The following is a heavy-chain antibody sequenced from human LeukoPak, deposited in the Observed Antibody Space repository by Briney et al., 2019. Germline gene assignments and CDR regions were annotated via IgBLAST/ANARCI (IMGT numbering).Heavy chain of an antibody. J-gene: IGHJ4*02. CDR2: IIPILGIA. Sequence: SVKVSCKASGGTFSSYTISWVRQAPGQGLEWMGRIIPILGIANYAQKFQGRVTIRSEDTAVYYCARDPPGTVTTGISVASVADYWGQGTLVIVSS. D-gene: IGHD4-11*01. CDR1: GGTFSSYT. CDR3: VADY. V-gene: IGHV1-69*02.